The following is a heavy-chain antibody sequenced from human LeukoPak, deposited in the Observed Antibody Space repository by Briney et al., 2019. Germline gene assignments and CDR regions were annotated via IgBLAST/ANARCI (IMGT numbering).Heavy chain of an antibody. D-gene: IGHD3-10*01. J-gene: IGHJ6*04. Sequence: ASVKVSCKASGGTFSSYAISWVRQAPGQGLEWMGGIIPIFGTANYAQKFQGRVTITADKSTSTAYMELSSLRSEDTAVYYCAREIGSGSGSYYETLYGMDVWGKGTTVTVSS. CDR1: GGTFSSYA. V-gene: IGHV1-69*06. CDR2: IIPIFGTA. CDR3: AREIGSGSGSYYETLYGMDV.